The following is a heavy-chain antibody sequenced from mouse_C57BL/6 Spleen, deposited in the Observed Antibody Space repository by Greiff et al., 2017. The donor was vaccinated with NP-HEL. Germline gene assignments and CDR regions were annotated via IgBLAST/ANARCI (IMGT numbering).Heavy chain of an antibody. J-gene: IGHJ2*01. CDR2: IDPNSGGT. CDR1: GYTFTSYW. V-gene: IGHV1-72*01. D-gene: IGHD4-1*01. CDR3: ARLHLANWDGDFDY. Sequence: VQLQQPGAELVKPGASVKLSCKASGYTFTSYWMHWVKQRPGRGLEWIGRIDPNSGGTKYNEKFKSKATLTVDKPSSTAYMQLSSLTSEDSAVYYGARLHLANWDGDFDYWGQGTTLTVSS.